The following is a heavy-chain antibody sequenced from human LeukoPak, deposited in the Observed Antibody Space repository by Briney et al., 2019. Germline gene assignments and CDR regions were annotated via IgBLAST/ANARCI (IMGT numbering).Heavy chain of an antibody. CDR3: ARGQQWLVAFEH. Sequence: GASVKVSCKASGYTFSDYYLHWVRQAPGQGLEWMGWINPNSGVTKYAQKFQGRVTMTRDTSISTVYMELRRLRSDDTAVFFCARGQQWLVAFEHWGQGTLVTVSA. D-gene: IGHD6-19*01. V-gene: IGHV1-2*02. CDR2: INPNSGVT. J-gene: IGHJ4*02. CDR1: GYTFSDYY.